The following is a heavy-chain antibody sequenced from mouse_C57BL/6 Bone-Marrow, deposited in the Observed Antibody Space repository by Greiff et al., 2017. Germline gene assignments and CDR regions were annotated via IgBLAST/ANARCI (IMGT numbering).Heavy chain of an antibody. CDR1: GYTFTSYW. V-gene: IGHV1-64*01. CDR3: ARFIATMDY. J-gene: IGHJ4*01. Sequence: QVQLQQPGAELVQPGASVKLSCKASGYTFTSYWMHWVKQRPGQGLEWIGMIHPNSGSTNYHEKFKSKATLTVDKSSSTAYMQLSSLTSEDSAVYYCARFIATMDYWGQGTSVTVSS. D-gene: IGHD1-1*01. CDR2: IHPNSGST.